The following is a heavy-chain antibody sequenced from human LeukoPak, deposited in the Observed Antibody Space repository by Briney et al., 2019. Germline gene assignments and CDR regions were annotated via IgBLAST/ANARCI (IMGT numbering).Heavy chain of an antibody. CDR2: INAGNGHT. V-gene: IGHV1-3*01. Sequence: ASVKVSCKASGYTFSGYAVHWVRQAPGQRFEWMGWINAGNGHTKYSQNFQGRVTITRDSSANIVYMELSSLTSEDTAVYYCARGIWSATRVDYYLDDWGQGTLVTVSS. CDR1: GYTFSGYA. CDR3: ARGIWSATRVDYYLDD. D-gene: IGHD5-24*01. J-gene: IGHJ4*02.